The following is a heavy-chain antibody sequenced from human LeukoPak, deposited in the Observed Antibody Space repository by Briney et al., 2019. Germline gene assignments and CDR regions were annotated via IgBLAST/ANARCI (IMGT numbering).Heavy chain of an antibody. CDR3: ARDHFDY. Sequence: GRSLRLSCAASGFTFSSYAMHWVRQAPGKGLEWVAVISYDGSNKYYADSVKGRFTISRDNSKNTLYLQMNGLRAEDTAVYYCARDHFDYWGQGTLVTVSS. V-gene: IGHV3-30*04. CDR2: ISYDGSNK. CDR1: GFTFSSYA. J-gene: IGHJ4*02.